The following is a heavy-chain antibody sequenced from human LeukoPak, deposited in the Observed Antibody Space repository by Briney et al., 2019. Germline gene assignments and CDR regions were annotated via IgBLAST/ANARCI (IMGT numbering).Heavy chain of an antibody. D-gene: IGHD3-10*01. V-gene: IGHV3-23*01. Sequence: GGSLRLSCAASGFTFSSYAMSWVRQAPGKGLEGVSAISGSGGSTYYADSVKGRFTISRDNSKNTLYLQMNSLRAEDTAVYYCANDYYGSGSYYKIMDVWGQGTTVTVSS. CDR3: ANDYYGSGSYYKIMDV. CDR1: GFTFSSYA. J-gene: IGHJ6*02. CDR2: ISGSGGST.